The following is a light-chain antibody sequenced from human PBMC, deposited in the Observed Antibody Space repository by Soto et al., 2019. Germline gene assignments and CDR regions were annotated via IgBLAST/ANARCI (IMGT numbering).Light chain of an antibody. CDR3: VLYIGGGIWV. J-gene: IGLJ3*02. CDR2: STD. V-gene: IGLV8-61*01. CDR1: SGSVSTTYY. Sequence: QAVVTQEPSLSVSPGGTVTLTCGLSSGSVSTTYYPSWYQQTPGQAPRTLIYSTDTRSSGVPDRFSGSILGDKAALTITGAQAEDESAYYCVLYIGGGIWVFGGVTQLTVL.